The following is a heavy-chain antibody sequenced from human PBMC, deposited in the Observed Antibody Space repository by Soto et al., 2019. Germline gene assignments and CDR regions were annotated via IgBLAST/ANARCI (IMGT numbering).Heavy chain of an antibody. CDR3: GRAVDAAMDPLDY. J-gene: IGHJ4*02. D-gene: IGHD5-18*01. Sequence: DVQLVESGGGLIQPGGSLRLSCVASGLTVSGKKYVAWVRQAPGKGPEWVSGVYDLDGTYYADSVRGRFTTSIGNSKNTLYLQMTSLRTEDAAVYFCGRAVDAAMDPLDYWGQGTLVTVSS. CDR2: VYDLDGT. V-gene: IGHV3-66*03. CDR1: GLTVSGKKY.